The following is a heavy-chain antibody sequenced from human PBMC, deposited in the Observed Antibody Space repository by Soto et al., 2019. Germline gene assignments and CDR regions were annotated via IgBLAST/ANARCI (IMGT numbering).Heavy chain of an antibody. J-gene: IGHJ4*02. CDR2: IYYSGST. CDR3: ARGLRLGELFL. Sequence: QVQLQESGPGLVKPSQTLSLTCTVSGGSISSGGYYWSWIRQHPGKGLEWIGYIYYSGSTYYNPSLKSRVTISVDPSKNQCSLKLSSVTAADPAVYCCARGLRLGELFLWGQGTLVTVSS. D-gene: IGHD3-16*01. V-gene: IGHV4-31*03. CDR1: GGSISSGGYY.